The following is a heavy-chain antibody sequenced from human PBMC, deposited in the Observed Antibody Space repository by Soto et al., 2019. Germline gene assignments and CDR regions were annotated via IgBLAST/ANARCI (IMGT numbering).Heavy chain of an antibody. Sequence: QVQLVQSGAEVKKPGSSVKVSCKASGGTFSSYAISWVRQAPGQGLEWMGGIIPIFGTANYAQKFQGRVTITADESTSTAYMELSSLRSEDTAVYYCAGGGAYCGGDCYPRRFDPWGQGTLVTVSS. CDR3: AGGGAYCGGDCYPRRFDP. CDR2: IIPIFGTA. V-gene: IGHV1-69*12. J-gene: IGHJ5*02. CDR1: GGTFSSYA. D-gene: IGHD2-21*02.